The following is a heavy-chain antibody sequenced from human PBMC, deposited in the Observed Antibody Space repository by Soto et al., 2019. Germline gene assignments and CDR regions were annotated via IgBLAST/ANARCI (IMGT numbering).Heavy chain of an antibody. V-gene: IGHV3-23*01. CDR1: GFTFSSYA. CDR3: AKELVITFGGVTEGAFDI. CDR2: ISGSGGRT. J-gene: IGHJ3*02. D-gene: IGHD3-16*01. Sequence: EVQLLESGGGLVQPGGSLRLSCAASGFTFSSYAMSWVRQAPGKGLEWVSAISGSGGRTYYADSVKGRFTISRDNSKNTLYLQMNSLRAEDTAVYYCAKELVITFGGVTEGAFDIWGQGTMVTVSS.